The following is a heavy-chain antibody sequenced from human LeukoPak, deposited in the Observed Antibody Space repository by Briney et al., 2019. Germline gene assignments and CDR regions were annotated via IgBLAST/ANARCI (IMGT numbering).Heavy chain of an antibody. CDR3: AKFHVNFSSGWLRSFDY. V-gene: IGHV3-23*01. CDR1: GFTFSSYA. Sequence: GGSLRLSCAASGFTFSSYAMSWVRQAPGKGLEWVSAISGSGGSTYYADSVKGRFTISRDNSKNTLYLQMDSLRAEDTAIYYCAKFHVNFSSGWLRSFDYWGQGTLVTVSS. J-gene: IGHJ4*02. D-gene: IGHD6-19*01. CDR2: ISGSGGST.